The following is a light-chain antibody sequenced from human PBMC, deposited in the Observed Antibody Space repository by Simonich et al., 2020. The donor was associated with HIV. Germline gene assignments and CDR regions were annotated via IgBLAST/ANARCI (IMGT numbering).Light chain of an antibody. CDR3: YSTDTSGNHRV. CDR1: ALPKKF. CDR2: EDD. J-gene: IGLJ2*01. Sequence: SYELTQPPSVSVSPGQTARITCSGDALPKKFAYWYQPKSGQAPVLVIYEDDKRPSGIPERFSGSSSGTMATLTISGAQVEDEADYYCYSTDTSGNHRVFGGGTKLTVL. V-gene: IGLV3-10*01.